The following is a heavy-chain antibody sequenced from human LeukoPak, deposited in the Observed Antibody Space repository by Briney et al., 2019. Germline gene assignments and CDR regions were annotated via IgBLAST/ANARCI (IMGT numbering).Heavy chain of an antibody. CDR1: GFTFSSYA. Sequence: GGSLRLSCAASGFTFSSYAMHWVRQAPGKGLEWVAVISYDGSNKYYADSVKGRFTISRDNSKNTLYLQMNSLRAEDTAVYYCARQVTEYYGSSGYFDYWGQGTLVTVSS. J-gene: IGHJ4*02. CDR2: ISYDGSNK. V-gene: IGHV3-30-3*01. D-gene: IGHD3-22*01. CDR3: ARQVTEYYGSSGYFDY.